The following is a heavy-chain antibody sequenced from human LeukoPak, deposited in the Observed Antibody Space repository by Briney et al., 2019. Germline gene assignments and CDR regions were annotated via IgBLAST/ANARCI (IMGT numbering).Heavy chain of an antibody. Sequence: GGSLRLSCATSGFTFSSYSMNWVRQAPGEGLEWVSSISNVISDIFHADSVKGRFTISRDNANNSLYLQMNSLRAEDTAVYYWARGTRDGYNPFDYWGHGTLVTVSS. CDR2: ISNVISDI. CDR3: ARGTRDGYNPFDY. D-gene: IGHD5-24*01. J-gene: IGHJ4*01. CDR1: GFTFSSYS. V-gene: IGHV3-21*01.